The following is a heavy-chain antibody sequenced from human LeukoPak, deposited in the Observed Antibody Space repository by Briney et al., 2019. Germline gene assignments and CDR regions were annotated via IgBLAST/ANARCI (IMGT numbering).Heavy chain of an antibody. Sequence: PGGSLRLSCAASGVTFSSNARSWVRQAPGKGLEWGSAISGSGGSTYYADSVKGGVTISRDNTKNTLYLQMNSLRDAGTDLYHSARNNGRDVWGQGTTVSVSS. CDR1: GVTFSSNA. CDR3: ARNNGRDV. CDR2: ISGSGGST. J-gene: IGHJ6*02. V-gene: IGHV3-23*01.